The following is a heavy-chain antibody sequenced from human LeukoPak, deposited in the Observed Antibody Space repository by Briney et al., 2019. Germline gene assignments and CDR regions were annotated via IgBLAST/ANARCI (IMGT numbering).Heavy chain of an antibody. CDR1: GYSISSGYY. CDR3: VRGYYDSSGFSNTFDI. V-gene: IGHV4-61*01. CDR2: IHYSGST. J-gene: IGHJ3*02. D-gene: IGHD3-22*01. Sequence: SETLSLTCAVSGYSISSGYYWGWIRQPPGKGLEWIGYIHYSGSTNYTPSLKSRVTMSIDTSKNQFSLKLSSVTAADTAVYYCVRGYYDSSGFSNTFDIWGQGTMVTVPS.